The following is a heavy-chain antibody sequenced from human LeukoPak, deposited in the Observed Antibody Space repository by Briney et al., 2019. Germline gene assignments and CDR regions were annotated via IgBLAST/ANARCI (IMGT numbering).Heavy chain of an antibody. V-gene: IGHV3-48*03. D-gene: IGHD3-10*01. CDR3: AKVHYYGSGSYYEDY. Sequence: GGSLRLSCAASGFIFSNYEMNWVRQAPGKGLEWVSFISTSGSIKYYAESVKGRFTISRDNTKNSLYLQMNSLGAEDTAVYYCAKVHYYGSGSYYEDYWGQGTLVTVSS. CDR2: ISTSGSIK. CDR1: GFIFSNYE. J-gene: IGHJ4*02.